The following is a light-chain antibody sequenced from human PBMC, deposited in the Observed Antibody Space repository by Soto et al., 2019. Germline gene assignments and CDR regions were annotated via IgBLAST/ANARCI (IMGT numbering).Light chain of an antibody. J-gene: IGKJ1*01. CDR2: GAS. CDR3: QQYGSSFTWT. CDR1: QSLSSSF. Sequence: EIVLTQSPGTLSLSPGQRATLSCRASQSLSSSFLAWYQQKPGQAPRLLIYGASSRATGIPDRFSGSGSGTDFTLTVSRLEPEDFAVYYCQQYGSSFTWTFGQGTKVDI. V-gene: IGKV3-20*01.